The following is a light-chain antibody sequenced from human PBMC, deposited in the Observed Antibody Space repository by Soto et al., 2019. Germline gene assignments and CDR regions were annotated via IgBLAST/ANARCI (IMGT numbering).Light chain of an antibody. J-gene: IGKJ5*01. CDR2: DAS. CDR1: QSVSSY. V-gene: IGKV3-11*01. CDR3: QQSYIRPIA. Sequence: AIPSVXTGEXARLXXRASQSVSSYLAWYQQKPGQAPRLIIYDASKRPTGITARLSGSGSGTEFTLTINSLQSEDFAAYLCQQSYIRPIAFGQGTRLDI.